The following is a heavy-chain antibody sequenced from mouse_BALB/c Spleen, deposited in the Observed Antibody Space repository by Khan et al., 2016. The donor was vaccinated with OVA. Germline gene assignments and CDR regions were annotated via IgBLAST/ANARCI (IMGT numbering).Heavy chain of an antibody. CDR3: ARSWAMDY. CDR2: ISNLAYSI. J-gene: IGHJ4*01. V-gene: IGHV5-15*02. Sequence: DVMLVESGGGLVQPGGSRKLSCAASGFTFSDYGMAWVRQAPGKGPEWVAFISNLAYSIYYADTVTGRFTISRENAKNTLYLEMSTLRSEDTAMYYFARSWAMDYWGQGTSVTVSS. CDR1: GFTFSDYG.